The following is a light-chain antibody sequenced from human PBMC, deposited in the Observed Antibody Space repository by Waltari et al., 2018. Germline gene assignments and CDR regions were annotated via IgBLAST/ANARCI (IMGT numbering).Light chain of an antibody. Sequence: QSALTQPASVSGSPGQSITISCTGTSSDVGGYNHVSWYQQHPGKAPKFIIYDVSDRPSGVSNRFSGSKSGNTASLTISGLQAEDEADYYCTSYSTTTTLVFGGGTKVAVL. CDR3: TSYSTTTTLV. V-gene: IGLV2-14*03. CDR1: SSDVGGYNH. CDR2: DVS. J-gene: IGLJ2*01.